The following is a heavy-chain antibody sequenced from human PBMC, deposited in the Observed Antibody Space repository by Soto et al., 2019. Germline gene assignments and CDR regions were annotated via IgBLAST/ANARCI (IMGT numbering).Heavy chain of an antibody. J-gene: IGHJ4*02. CDR2: ISRSGSTI. CDR1: GFTFSDYY. D-gene: IGHD3-3*02. CDR3: ARVSPPFDY. V-gene: IGHV3-11*01. Sequence: QVQLVESGGGLVKPGGSLRLSCAASGFTFSDYYMSRIRQAPGKGLEWVSYISRSGSTIYYADSVKGRFTITRDNAKNAPDLQMNSMRAEDSAVYYCARVSPPFDYWGQGTLVTVSS.